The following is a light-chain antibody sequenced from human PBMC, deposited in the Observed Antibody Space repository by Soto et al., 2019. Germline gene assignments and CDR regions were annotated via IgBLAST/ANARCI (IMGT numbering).Light chain of an antibody. V-gene: IGKV3-15*01. Sequence: EAVMPQSPATLSVSPGERATLSCRASQSVSSDLAWYQQKPGQAPRLLIFGTSTRATSIPARFTGSGSGTEFTLTISSLQSEDFAVYYCQQYKNWPRTFGQGTKVDIK. CDR2: GTS. CDR3: QQYKNWPRT. J-gene: IGKJ1*01. CDR1: QSVSSD.